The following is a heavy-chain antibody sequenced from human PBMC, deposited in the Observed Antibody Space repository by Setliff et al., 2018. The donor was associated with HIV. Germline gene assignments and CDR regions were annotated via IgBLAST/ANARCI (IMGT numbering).Heavy chain of an antibody. Sequence: SQTLSLTCAISGDSVSSNSAAWNWIRQSPSRGLEWLGRTYYRSKWYNDYAVSVKGRIAINPDTSRNQFSLQLNPVTPEDTAVYYCAKDHPIAASGFDNWGQGTLVTVSS. V-gene: IGHV6-1*01. D-gene: IGHD6-13*01. CDR1: GDSVSSNSAA. CDR3: AKDHPIAASGFDN. J-gene: IGHJ4*02. CDR2: TYYRSKWYN.